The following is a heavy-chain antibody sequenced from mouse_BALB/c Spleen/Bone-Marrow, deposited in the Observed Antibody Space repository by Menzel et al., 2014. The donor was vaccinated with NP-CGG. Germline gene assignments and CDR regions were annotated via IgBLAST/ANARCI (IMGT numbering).Heavy chain of an antibody. V-gene: IGHV3-1*02. Sequence: EVQLQQSGPDLVKPSQPLSLTCTVTGYSITSGYGWHWIRQFPGNKLEWMGYIHYSGYTDYNPSLKSRISITRDTSKNQFFLQLNSVTTEDTATYYCTRETAVVADFDHRGQGTTLTVSS. CDR3: TRETAVVADFDH. D-gene: IGHD1-1*01. J-gene: IGHJ2*01. CDR1: GYSITSGYG. CDR2: IHYSGYT.